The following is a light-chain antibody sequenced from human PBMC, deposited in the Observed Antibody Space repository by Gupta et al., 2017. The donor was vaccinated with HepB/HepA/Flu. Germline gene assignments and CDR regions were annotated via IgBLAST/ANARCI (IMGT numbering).Light chain of an antibody. V-gene: IGKV1-5*03. CDR1: QSISSW. CDR2: RAS. J-gene: IGKJ5*01. Sequence: DIQMTQSPSTLSASVEDRVTITCRASQSISSWLAWYQQKPGKAPKLLIYRASSLESGVPSRFSGSGSGTEFTLTISSLQPDDFATYYCQQENSSPITFGQGTQVEIK. CDR3: QQENSSPIT.